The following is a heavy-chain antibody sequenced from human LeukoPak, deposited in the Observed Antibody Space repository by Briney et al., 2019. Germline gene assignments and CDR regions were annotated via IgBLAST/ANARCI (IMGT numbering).Heavy chain of an antibody. CDR3: ARLRYGEGY. CDR2: INHSGST. Sequence: PSETLSLTCAVSGGSISSSNWWSWVRQPPGKGLEWIGEINHSGSTNYNPSLKSRVTISVDTSKNQFSLKLSSVTAADTAVYYCARLRYGEGYWGQGTLVTVSS. J-gene: IGHJ4*02. CDR1: GGSISSSNW. V-gene: IGHV4-4*02. D-gene: IGHD4-17*01.